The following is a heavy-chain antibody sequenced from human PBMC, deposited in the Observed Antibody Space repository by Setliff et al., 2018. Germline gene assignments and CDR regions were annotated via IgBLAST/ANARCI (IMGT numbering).Heavy chain of an antibody. Sequence: KPSETLSLTCTVSGDSISDASIMAWIRQPPGKGLEFIGYVFYNGAAKYDPSLKSRVTMSVDTSKTQFSLKLNSMTTADTAVYYCARGGTYRYFDYWGQGALVTSPQ. CDR3: ARGGTYRYFDY. J-gene: IGHJ4*02. CDR1: GDSISDAS. V-gene: IGHV4-59*01. CDR2: VFYNGAA.